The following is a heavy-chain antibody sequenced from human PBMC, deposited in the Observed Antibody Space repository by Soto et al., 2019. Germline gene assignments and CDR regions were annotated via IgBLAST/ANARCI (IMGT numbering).Heavy chain of an antibody. CDR2: IYYSGST. V-gene: IGHV4-39*01. D-gene: IGHD3-3*01. CDR3: AGLYDFWSGIYYYYGMDV. CDR1: GGSISSSSYY. Sequence: PSETLSLTCTVSGGSISSSSYYWGWIRQPPGKGLEWIGSIYYSGSTYYKPSLKSRVTISVDTSKNQFSLKLSSVTAADTAVYYFAGLYDFWSGIYYYYGMDVWGQGTTVTVSS. J-gene: IGHJ6*02.